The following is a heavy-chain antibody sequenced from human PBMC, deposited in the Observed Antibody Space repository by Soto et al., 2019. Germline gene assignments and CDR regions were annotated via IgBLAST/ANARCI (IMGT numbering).Heavy chain of an antibody. D-gene: IGHD6-19*01. Sequence: EVQLLDSGGGLVQPGGSPRLSCAASGFTFSSSAMSWVRQAPGKGLEWVSAVSGSGGTTYYADSVRGRFTISRDNSKNTLYLQMSSLRAEDTAIYFCARCTVDKIITSGWCHYLDPWGQGTLVTVSS. J-gene: IGHJ5*02. CDR1: GFTFSSSA. CDR2: VSGSGGTT. CDR3: ARCTVDKIITSGWCHYLDP. V-gene: IGHV3-23*01.